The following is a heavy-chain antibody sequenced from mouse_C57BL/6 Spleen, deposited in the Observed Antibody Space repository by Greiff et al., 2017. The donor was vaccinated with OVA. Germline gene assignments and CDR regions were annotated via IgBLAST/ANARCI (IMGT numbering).Heavy chain of an antibody. D-gene: IGHD2-5*01. Sequence: QVQLQQPGAELVMPGASVKLSCKASGYTFTSYWMHWVKQRPGQGLEWIGEIDPSDSYTNYNQKFKGKSTLTVYKSSSTAYMQLSSLTSEDSAVYYCARGSYSNYAMDYWGQGTSVTVSS. V-gene: IGHV1-69*01. CDR1: GYTFTSYW. CDR2: IDPSDSYT. J-gene: IGHJ4*01. CDR3: ARGSYSNYAMDY.